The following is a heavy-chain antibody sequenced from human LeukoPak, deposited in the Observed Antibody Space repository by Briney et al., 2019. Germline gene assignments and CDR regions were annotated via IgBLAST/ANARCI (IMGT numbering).Heavy chain of an antibody. J-gene: IGHJ4*02. Sequence: SETLSLTCTVSGGSISSYYWSWIRQPPGKGLEWIGYIYYSGSTNYNPSLKSRVTISVDTSKNQFSLKLSSVTAADTAVYYCASVDTAMSHWGQGTLVTVSS. D-gene: IGHD5-18*01. CDR1: GGSISSYY. V-gene: IGHV4-59*01. CDR3: ASVDTAMSH. CDR2: IYYSGST.